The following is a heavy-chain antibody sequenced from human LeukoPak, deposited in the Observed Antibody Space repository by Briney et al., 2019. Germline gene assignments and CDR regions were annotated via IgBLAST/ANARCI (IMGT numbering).Heavy chain of an antibody. CDR1: GFTFDYHA. V-gene: IGHV3-23*01. D-gene: IGHD3-22*01. CDR2: ISGTGGGT. CDR3: AKREYDSSAYPMYPIDY. Sequence: GGSLRLSCGASGFTFDYHALAWVRQTPEKGLEWISSISGTGGGTFYADSVEGRFVMSRDNSKNTLYLQMNSLRTDDSAVYYCAKREYDSSAYPMYPIDYGAQGTLVTVSA. J-gene: IGHJ4*02.